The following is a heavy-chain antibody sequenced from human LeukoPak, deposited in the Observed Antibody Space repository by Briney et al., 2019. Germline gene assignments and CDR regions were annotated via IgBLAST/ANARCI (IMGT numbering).Heavy chain of an antibody. CDR2: IYYSGST. Sequence: SETLSLPCTVSGGSISSGGYYWSWIRQHPGKSLEWIGYIYYSGSTYYNPSLKSRVTISVDTSKNQFSLKLRSVTVADTAVYYCASADFWSGYYYYWGQGTLVTVSS. CDR3: ASADFWSGYYYY. CDR1: GGSISSGGYY. V-gene: IGHV4-31*03. D-gene: IGHD3-3*01. J-gene: IGHJ4*02.